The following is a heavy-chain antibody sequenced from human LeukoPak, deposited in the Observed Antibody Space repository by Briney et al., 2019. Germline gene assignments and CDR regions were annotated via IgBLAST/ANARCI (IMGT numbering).Heavy chain of an antibody. CDR2: IRYDGSNK. CDR1: GFTFSNYG. Sequence: GGSLRLSCAASGFTFSNYGMHWVRQAPGKGLEWVAFIRYDGSNKYYADSVKGRFTISRDNSKNTLYLQMNSLRAEDTAVYYCARRTYGSGTFGSCDYWGQGTLVTVSS. V-gene: IGHV3-30*02. J-gene: IGHJ4*02. D-gene: IGHD3-10*01. CDR3: ARRTYGSGTFGSCDY.